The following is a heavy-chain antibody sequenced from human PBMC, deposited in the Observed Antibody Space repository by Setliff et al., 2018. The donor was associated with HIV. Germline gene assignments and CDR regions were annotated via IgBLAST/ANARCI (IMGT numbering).Heavy chain of an antibody. Sequence: PSETLSLTCTVSGGSISTYYWSWIRQSPGKGLEWIGYINYSGSTSYNPSLKTRVTISVDTSKNQFSLKLTSVTAADTAVYYCARVILAGRFKTYFFDSWGQGTLVTVSS. CDR1: GGSISTYY. D-gene: IGHD3-10*01. V-gene: IGHV4-59*12. CDR2: INYSGST. CDR3: ARVILAGRFKTYFFDS. J-gene: IGHJ4*02.